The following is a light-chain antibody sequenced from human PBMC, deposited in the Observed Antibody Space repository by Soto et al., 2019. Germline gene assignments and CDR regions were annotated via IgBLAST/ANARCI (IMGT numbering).Light chain of an antibody. CDR2: GNS. Sequence: QSVLTQQPSVSGAPGQRVSISCTGRSSNIGAGYDVHWYQQHPGTAPKLLIYGNSNRPSGVPDRFSGSKSGTSSSLAITGLQAEDEADYYCQSYDSSLSGWVFGGGTKLTVL. CDR1: SSNIGAGYD. J-gene: IGLJ3*02. CDR3: QSYDSSLSGWV. V-gene: IGLV1-40*01.